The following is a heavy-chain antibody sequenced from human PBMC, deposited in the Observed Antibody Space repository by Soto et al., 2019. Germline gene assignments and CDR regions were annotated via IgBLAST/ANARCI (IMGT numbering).Heavy chain of an antibody. D-gene: IGHD5-18*01. CDR3: ARQDYNYAYFDF. Sequence: PGESLKISCKGSGYSFTNYWIGWVRQMPGKGLEWMGIIYPGDSDTRYSPSFQGQVIISVDQSIITAYLRWSSLQASDTAMYYCARQDYNYAYFDFWGQGTLVTVSS. V-gene: IGHV5-51*01. CDR2: IYPGDSDT. J-gene: IGHJ4*02. CDR1: GYSFTNYW.